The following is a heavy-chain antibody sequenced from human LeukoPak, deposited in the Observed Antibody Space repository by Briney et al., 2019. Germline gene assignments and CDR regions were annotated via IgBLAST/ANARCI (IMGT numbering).Heavy chain of an antibody. CDR3: ARHGLGAADY. J-gene: IGHJ4*02. V-gene: IGHV4-34*01. CDR2: INHSGST. Sequence: PSETLSLTCAVYGGSFSGYYWSWIRQPPGKGLEWIGEINHSGSTNYNPSLKSRITISVDTSKNQFSLKLSSMTAADTAVYYCARHGLGAADYWGQGTLVTVSS. CDR1: GGSFSGYY. D-gene: IGHD1-26*01.